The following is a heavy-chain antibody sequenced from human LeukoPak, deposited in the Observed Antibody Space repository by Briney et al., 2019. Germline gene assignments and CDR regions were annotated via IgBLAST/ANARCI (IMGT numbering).Heavy chain of an antibody. D-gene: IGHD3-10*01. J-gene: IGHJ4*02. Sequence: PSETLSLTCAVYGGSFSGYYWSWIRQPPGKGLEWIGEINHSGSTNYNPSLKSRATISVDTSKNQFSLKLSSVTAADTAVYYCSAGIWSTFDYWGQGTLVTVSS. CDR1: GGSFSGYY. CDR3: SAGIWSTFDY. V-gene: IGHV4-34*01. CDR2: INHSGST.